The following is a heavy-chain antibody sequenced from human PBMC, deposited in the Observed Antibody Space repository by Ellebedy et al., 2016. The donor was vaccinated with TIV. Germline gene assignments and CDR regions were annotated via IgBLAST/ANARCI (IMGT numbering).Heavy chain of an antibody. D-gene: IGHD1-26*01. CDR1: GFTFSLYS. J-gene: IGHJ5*02. V-gene: IGHV3-21*04. CDR2: ISSSSSYK. Sequence: GESLKISCAASGFTFSLYSMNWVRQAPGKGLEWVSAISSSSSYKYYANSVKGRFTISRDNAENSLYLQMNSLRTEDTAIYYCATLGLVGALGDWFDPWGQGTLVTVSS. CDR3: ATLGLVGALGDWFDP.